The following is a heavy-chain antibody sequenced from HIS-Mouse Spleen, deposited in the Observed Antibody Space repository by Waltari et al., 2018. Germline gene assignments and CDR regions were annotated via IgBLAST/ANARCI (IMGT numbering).Heavy chain of an antibody. Sequence: QLQLQESGPGLVKPSETLSLTCTVSGGSISSSSYYWGWIRQPPGKGLEWIGSIHYSGRTYYSPALKSRGTISVDTSKNQFSLKLSSVTAADTAVYYCAREIPYSSSWYDWYFDLWGRGTLVTVSS. CDR1: GGSISSSSYY. V-gene: IGHV4-39*07. CDR3: AREIPYSSSWYDWYFDL. J-gene: IGHJ2*01. D-gene: IGHD6-13*01. CDR2: IHYSGRT.